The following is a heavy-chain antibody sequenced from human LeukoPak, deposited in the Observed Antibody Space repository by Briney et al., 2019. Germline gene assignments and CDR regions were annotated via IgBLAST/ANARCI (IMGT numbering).Heavy chain of an antibody. D-gene: IGHD3-9*01. CDR1: GVTFSSYA. CDR3: ARTKSEYYDILTGYYFDLAFDI. Sequence: SVKVSCKASGVTFSSYAISWVRQAPGQGLEWMGRIIPIFGTANYAQKFQGRVTITTDESTSTAYMELSSLRSEDTAVYYCARTKSEYYDILTGYYFDLAFDIWGQGTMVTVSS. J-gene: IGHJ3*02. V-gene: IGHV1-69*05. CDR2: IIPIFGTA.